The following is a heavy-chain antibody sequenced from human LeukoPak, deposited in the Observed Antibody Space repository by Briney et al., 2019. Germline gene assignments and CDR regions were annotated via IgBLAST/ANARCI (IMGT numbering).Heavy chain of an antibody. D-gene: IGHD1-26*01. Sequence: PGESLRLSCAASGFSFSNAWMSWVRQAPGKGLEWVGRIKSKTDGGTTDYAAPVKGRFTISRGDSENTLYLQMNSLRAEDTAVYYCARVSDVGSYSHFHYWGQGTLVTVSS. CDR1: GFSFSNAW. CDR3: ARVSDVGSYSHFHY. J-gene: IGHJ4*02. CDR2: IKSKTDGGTT. V-gene: IGHV3-15*01.